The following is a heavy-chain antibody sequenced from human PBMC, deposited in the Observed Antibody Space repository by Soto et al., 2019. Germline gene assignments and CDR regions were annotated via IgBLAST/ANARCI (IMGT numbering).Heavy chain of an antibody. V-gene: IGHV3-33*01. D-gene: IGHD6-6*01. CDR1: GFTFSSYG. CDR2: IWYDGSNK. J-gene: IGHJ4*02. CDR3: ARDVGSSSPHDPFAY. Sequence: GGSLRLSCAASGFTFSSYGMHWVRQAPGKGLEWVAVIWYDGSNKYYADSVKGRFTISRDNSKNTLYLQMNSLRAEDTAVYYCARDVGSSSPHDPFAYWGRGTLVPVSS.